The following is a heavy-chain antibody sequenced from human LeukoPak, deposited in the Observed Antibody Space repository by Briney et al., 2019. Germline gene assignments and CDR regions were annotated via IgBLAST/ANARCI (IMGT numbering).Heavy chain of an antibody. V-gene: IGHV1-46*01. CDR2: INPSGGST. CDR1: GYTFTSYY. D-gene: IGHD5-18*01. CDR3: ARAPLWGYSYGGDAFDI. Sequence: ASVKVSCKASGYTFTSYYMHWVRQAPGQGLEWMGIINPSGGSTSYAQKFQGRVTMTRDMSTSTVYMELSSLRSEDTAVYYCARAPLWGYSYGGDAFDIWGQGTMVAVSS. J-gene: IGHJ3*02.